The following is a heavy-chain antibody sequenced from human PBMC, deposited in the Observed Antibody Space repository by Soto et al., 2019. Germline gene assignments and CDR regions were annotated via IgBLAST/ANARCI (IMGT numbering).Heavy chain of an antibody. J-gene: IGHJ4*02. CDR2: IWYDGSNK. V-gene: IGHV3-33*01. D-gene: IGHD4-17*01. CDR1: GFTFSSYS. CDR3: ARGPNYGDYPPVDY. Sequence: GGSLRLSCAASGFTFSSYSMHWVRQAPGKGLEWVAVIWYDGSNKYYADSVKGRFTISRDNSKNTLYLQMNSLRAEDTAVYYCARGPNYGDYPPVDYWGQGTLVTVSS.